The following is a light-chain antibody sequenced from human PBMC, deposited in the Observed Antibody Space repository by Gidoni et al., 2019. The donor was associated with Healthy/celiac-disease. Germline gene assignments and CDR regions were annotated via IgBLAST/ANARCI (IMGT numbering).Light chain of an antibody. J-gene: IGKJ4*01. CDR1: QDISNY. V-gene: IGKV1-33*01. Sequence: DIQLTLSPSSLSASVGDRVTITCQASQDISNYLNWYQQKPGKAPKLLIYDASNLETGVPSRFSGSGSVTDFTFTISILQPEDIATYYCQQYDNLPSLTFGGGTKVEIK. CDR3: QQYDNLPSLT. CDR2: DAS.